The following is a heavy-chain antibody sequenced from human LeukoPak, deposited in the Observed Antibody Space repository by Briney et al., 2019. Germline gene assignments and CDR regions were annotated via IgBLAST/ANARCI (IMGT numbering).Heavy chain of an antibody. D-gene: IGHD1-26*01. CDR3: ARDGPMGATTGAFDI. Sequence: RTGGSLRLSCAASGFTFSSYNMNWVRQAPGKGLEWVSSITSGSSYIYYADSVKGRFTISRDNAKNSLYLQMNSLRAEDTAVYYCARDGPMGATTGAFDIWGQGTMVTVSS. J-gene: IGHJ3*02. CDR1: GFTFSSYN. CDR2: ITSGSSYI. V-gene: IGHV3-21*01.